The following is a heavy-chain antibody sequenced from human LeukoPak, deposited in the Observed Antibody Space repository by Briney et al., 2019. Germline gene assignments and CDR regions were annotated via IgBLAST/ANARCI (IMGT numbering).Heavy chain of an antibody. D-gene: IGHD3-22*01. J-gene: IGHJ4*02. CDR2: ISPYNGNT. CDR3: AREAYYYDSSGYKQALHY. Sequence: GASVKVSCKASGYTFTSHGISWVRQAPGQGLDWMGWISPYNGNTNYAQKLQGRVTMPTDTPTSTAYMELRSLRSDDTAVYYCAREAYYYDSSGYKQALHYWGQGTLVTVSS. CDR1: GYTFTSHG. V-gene: IGHV1-18*01.